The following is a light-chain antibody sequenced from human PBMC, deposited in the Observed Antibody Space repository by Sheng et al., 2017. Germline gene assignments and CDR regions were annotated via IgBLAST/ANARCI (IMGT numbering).Light chain of an antibody. Sequence: DILMTQSPSTLSGSVGDRVTITCRASQSISTWLAWYQQKPGKAPNLLIYKASSLESGVPSRFSGSGSGTEFTLTISSLQPDDFATYYCQEYHSYSSYTFGQGTKL. CDR2: KAS. CDR1: QSISTW. V-gene: IGKV1-5*03. J-gene: IGKJ2*01. CDR3: QEYHSYSSYT.